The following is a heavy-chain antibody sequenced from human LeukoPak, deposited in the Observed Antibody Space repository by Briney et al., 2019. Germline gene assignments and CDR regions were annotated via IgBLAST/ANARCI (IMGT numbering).Heavy chain of an antibody. Sequence: SVKVSCKASGGTFSSYAISWVRQAPGQGLEWMGGIIPIFGTANYAQKFQGRVTITVDESTSTAYMELSSLRSEDTAVYYRARPGNSGSSLYYFDYWGQGTLVTVSS. J-gene: IGHJ4*02. CDR3: ARPGNSGSSLYYFDY. CDR1: GGTFSSYA. CDR2: IIPIFGTA. V-gene: IGHV1-69*13. D-gene: IGHD1-26*01.